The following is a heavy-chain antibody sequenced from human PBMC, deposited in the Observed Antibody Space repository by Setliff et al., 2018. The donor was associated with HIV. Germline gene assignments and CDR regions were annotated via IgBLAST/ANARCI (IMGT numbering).Heavy chain of an antibody. D-gene: IGHD2-15*01. J-gene: IGHJ4*02. CDR3: AREYPRVAGPTPYYFDY. CDR1: GYTFTGYY. CDR2: INPNSGGT. Sequence: GASVKVSCKASGYTFTGYYMHWVRQAPGQGLEWMGRINPNSGGTNYAQKFQGRVTMTRDTSISTAYMELSRLRSDDTAVYYCAREYPRVAGPTPYYFDYWGQGTLVTVSS. V-gene: IGHV1-2*06.